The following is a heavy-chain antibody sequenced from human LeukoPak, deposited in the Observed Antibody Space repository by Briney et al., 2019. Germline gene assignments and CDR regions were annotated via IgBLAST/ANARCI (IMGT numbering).Heavy chain of an antibody. Sequence: GRSLRLSCAASGFTFSRYAMHWVRQAPGKGLEWVAVISYDGNNEYYADSVKGRFTISRDSSENTLYLQMNSLRVEDTTVYYCARVGYYSSGPFSYFDYWGQGTLVTVSS. CDR2: ISYDGNNE. CDR3: ARVGYYSSGPFSYFDY. CDR1: GFTFSRYA. V-gene: IGHV3-30-3*01. D-gene: IGHD3-10*01. J-gene: IGHJ4*02.